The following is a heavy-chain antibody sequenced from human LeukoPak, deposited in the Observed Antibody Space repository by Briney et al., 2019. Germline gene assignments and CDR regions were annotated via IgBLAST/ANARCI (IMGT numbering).Heavy chain of an antibody. D-gene: IGHD3-3*01. CDR3: ARGYDFWSGNDAFDI. J-gene: IGHJ3*02. CDR2: IYYSGST. CDR1: GGSISSYY. V-gene: IGHV4-59*01. Sequence: SETLSLTCTVSGGSISSYYWNWIRQPPGKGLEWIGYIYYSGSTNYNPSLKSRVTISVDTSKNQFSLKLSSVTAADTAVYYCARGYDFWSGNDAFDIWGQGTMVTVSS.